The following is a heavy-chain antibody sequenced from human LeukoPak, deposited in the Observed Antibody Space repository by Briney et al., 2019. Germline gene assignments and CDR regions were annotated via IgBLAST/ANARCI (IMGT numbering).Heavy chain of an antibody. CDR3: AKLYYLSPSLSVELTYFDY. Sequence: GGSLRLSCAASGFTFSSYSMSWVRQAPGKGLEWVSIFRGSDGSTYYADSVKGRFTISRDISKNTLYLQTNSLRAEDTAVYYCAKLYYLSPSLSVELTYFDYWGQGTLVTVSS. CDR2: FRGSDGST. V-gene: IGHV3-23*01. CDR1: GFTFSSYS. J-gene: IGHJ4*02. D-gene: IGHD2-2*01.